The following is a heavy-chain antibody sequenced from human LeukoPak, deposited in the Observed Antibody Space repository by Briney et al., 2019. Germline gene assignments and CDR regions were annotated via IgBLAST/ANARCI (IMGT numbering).Heavy chain of an antibody. V-gene: IGHV3-9*01. CDR2: TSWNSGSI. J-gene: IGHJ4*02. Sequence: GRSLRLSCAASAFTFDDYAMHWVRQAPGKGLEWDSGTSWNSGSIVYADSVKGRFTISRDNAKNSLYLQMNSLRAEDTALYYCAKCDNYDILTGHFDYWGQGSLVTV. D-gene: IGHD3-9*01. CDR3: AKCDNYDILTGHFDY. CDR1: AFTFDDYA.